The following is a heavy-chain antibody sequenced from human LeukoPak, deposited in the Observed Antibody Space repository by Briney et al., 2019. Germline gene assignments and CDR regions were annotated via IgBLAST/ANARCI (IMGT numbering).Heavy chain of an antibody. D-gene: IGHD3-16*02. V-gene: IGHV1-3*01. J-gene: IGHJ4*02. CDR1: GYTFTSYA. Sequence: ASVKVSCTASGYTFTSYAMHWVRQAPGQRLEWMGWINARNGNTKYSQKFQGRVTITRDTSASTAYMEMSSLRSEDTAVYYCARVPWGSYLDYWGQGTLVTVSS. CDR2: INARNGNT. CDR3: ARVPWGSYLDY.